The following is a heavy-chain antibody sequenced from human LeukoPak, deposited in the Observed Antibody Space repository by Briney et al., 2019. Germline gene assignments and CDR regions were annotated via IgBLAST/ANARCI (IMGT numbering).Heavy chain of an antibody. CDR2: IYTSGST. Sequence: SSETLSLTCTVSGGSISSGGSYWSWIRQPAGKGLEWIGRIYTSGSTNYNPSLKSRVTISVDTSKNQFSLKLRSVTAADTAIYYCARGGVKLDYWGQGTLVTVSS. D-gene: IGHD6-6*01. CDR1: GGSISSGGSY. V-gene: IGHV4-61*02. CDR3: ARGGVKLDY. J-gene: IGHJ4*02.